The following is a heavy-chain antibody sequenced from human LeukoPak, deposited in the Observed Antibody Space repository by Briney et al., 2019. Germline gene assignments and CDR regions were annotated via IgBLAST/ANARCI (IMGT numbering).Heavy chain of an antibody. D-gene: IGHD2-21*01. CDR3: ARGPIGVIATYYMDV. CDR2: MNPNSGST. V-gene: IGHV1-8*01. Sequence: ASVKVSCKASGYTFTTSDINRVRQASGQGLEWMGWMNPNSGSTGYAQKFQGRVTLTRNTSISTAYMELSSVRSEDTAAYYCARGPIGVIATYYMDVWGRGTTVTVSS. CDR1: GYTFTTSD. J-gene: IGHJ6*03.